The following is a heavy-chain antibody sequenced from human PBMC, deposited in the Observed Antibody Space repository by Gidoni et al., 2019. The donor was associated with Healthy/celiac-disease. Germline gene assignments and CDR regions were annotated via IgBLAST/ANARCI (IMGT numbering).Heavy chain of an antibody. CDR1: GYTIPYRY. CDR3: ASLVGTHDAFDI. Sequence: QMQLVQFGAEVKKTGSSVKVSCTASGYTIPYRYLHWVRQAPGPAPEWMGWTTPFKGNTNYAQKFQASITITRDRSMSTAYMELSSLRSEDTAMYYCASLVGTHDAFDIWGQGTMVTVSS. V-gene: IGHV1-45*02. D-gene: IGHD6-19*01. CDR2: TTPFKGNT. J-gene: IGHJ3*02.